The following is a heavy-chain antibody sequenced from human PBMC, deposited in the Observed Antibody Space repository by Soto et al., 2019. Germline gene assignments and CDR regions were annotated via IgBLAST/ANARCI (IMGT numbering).Heavy chain of an antibody. V-gene: IGHV1-8*01. CDR3: ARTWGDLDY. Sequence: QVQLVQSGAEVKKPGASVKVSCKTSGYTFINYDINWVRQATGQGLEWVGWMNPKSGNTGNAQKFQDRVTMNRDTSISTAYMELSSLTSEDTAIYYCARTWGDLDYWGQGTLVTVSS. CDR2: MNPKSGNT. J-gene: IGHJ4*02. D-gene: IGHD3-16*01. CDR1: GYTFINYD.